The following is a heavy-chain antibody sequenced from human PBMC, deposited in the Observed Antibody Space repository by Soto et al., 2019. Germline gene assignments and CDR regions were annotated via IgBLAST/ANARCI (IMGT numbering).Heavy chain of an antibody. CDR1: GFTFSSYA. V-gene: IGHV3-23*01. CDR2: ISGSGGST. D-gene: IGHD1-26*01. J-gene: IGHJ6*03. CDR3: AKGSGGDSAALYDYYYMDV. Sequence: EVQLLESGGGLVQPGGSLRLSCAASGFTFSSYAMSWVRQAPGKGLEWVSAISGSGGSTYYADSVKGRFTISRDNSKNTLYLRISSQRAGDTAVNYCAKGSGGDSAALYDYYYMDVWGKGSTVTVSS.